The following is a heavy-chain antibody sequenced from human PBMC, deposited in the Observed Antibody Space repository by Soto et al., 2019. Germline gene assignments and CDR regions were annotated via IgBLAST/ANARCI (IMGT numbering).Heavy chain of an antibody. Sequence: EVQLLESGGGLVQPGGSLRLSCAASGFTFSSYAMSWVRQAPGKGREWVSAISGSGGSTYYADSVKGRFTISRDNSKNTLYLQMNSLRAEDTAVYYCAKAYSSGPYYYYGMDVWGQGTTVTVSS. D-gene: IGHD6-25*01. CDR2: ISGSGGST. CDR1: GFTFSSYA. J-gene: IGHJ6*02. CDR3: AKAYSSGPYYYYGMDV. V-gene: IGHV3-23*01.